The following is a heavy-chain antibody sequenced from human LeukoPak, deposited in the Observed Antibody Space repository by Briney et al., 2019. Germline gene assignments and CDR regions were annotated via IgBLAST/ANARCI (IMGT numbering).Heavy chain of an antibody. J-gene: IGHJ3*02. D-gene: IGHD3-22*01. CDR2: IYYSGST. CDR1: GGSISSGGYY. V-gene: IGHV4-31*03. CDR3: AREPYYYDSSGYHLQAFDI. Sequence: SQTLSLTFTVSGGSISSGGYYWSWIRQHPGKGLEWIGYIYYSGSTYYNPSLKSRVTISVDTSKNQFSLKLSSVTAADTAVYYCAREPYYYDSSGYHLQAFDIWGQGTMVTVSS.